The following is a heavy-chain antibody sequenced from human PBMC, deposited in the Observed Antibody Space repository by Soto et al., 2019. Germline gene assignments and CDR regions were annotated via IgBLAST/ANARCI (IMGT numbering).Heavy chain of an antibody. CDR3: ARDYEMGYFDY. CDR2: ISSSTRTI. Sequence: EVQLVESGGGLVQPGGSLRLSCAASGFTFSSHSMNWVRRAPGKGLEWVSYISSSTRTIYYADSVKGRFTVSRDNAQNSLYLQMNSLRAEETAVYYCARDYEMGYFDYWGQGTLVTVSS. V-gene: IGHV3-48*01. CDR1: GFTFSSHS. J-gene: IGHJ4*02. D-gene: IGHD3-16*01.